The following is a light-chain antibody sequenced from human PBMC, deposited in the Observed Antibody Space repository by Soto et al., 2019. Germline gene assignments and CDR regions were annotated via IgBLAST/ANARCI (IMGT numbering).Light chain of an antibody. J-gene: IGKJ2*01. CDR1: QSVLNRSDNKNY. CDR2: WAS. V-gene: IGKV4-1*01. Sequence: DIVMTQSPDSLAVSLGERATINCKSRQSVLNRSDNKNYLVWYQQRPGQPPKLLIYWASIRASGVPDRFSGSVSGTDFTLTINSLQAEDVGVYYCQQYYTSPYTFGQGTKVEIK. CDR3: QQYYTSPYT.